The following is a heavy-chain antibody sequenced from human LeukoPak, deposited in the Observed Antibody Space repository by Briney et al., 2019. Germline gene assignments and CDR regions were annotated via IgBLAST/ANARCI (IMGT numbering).Heavy chain of an antibody. CDR2: ISGSGDST. CDR1: GFTFSSYA. Sequence: QAGGSLRLSCAASGFTFSSYAMSWVRQTPGKGLEWVSVISGSGDSTYYADSVKGRFTMSRDNSKNTLYLQMNSLRAEDTAIYYCAKEKLDFSNIRYFDCWGQGTLVTVSS. D-gene: IGHD4-11*01. J-gene: IGHJ4*02. CDR3: AKEKLDFSNIRYFDC. V-gene: IGHV3-23*01.